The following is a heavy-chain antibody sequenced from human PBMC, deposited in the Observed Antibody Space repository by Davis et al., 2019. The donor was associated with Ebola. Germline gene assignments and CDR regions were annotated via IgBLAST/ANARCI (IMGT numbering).Heavy chain of an antibody. CDR3: ARDLVDSSGSPLGMDV. CDR1: SGTFCSYA. D-gene: IGHD6-19*01. CDR2: IIPIFGTA. J-gene: IGHJ6*02. V-gene: IGHV1-69*13. Sequence: SALVFCYASSGTFCSYAISWVRQAAGQGLEWMGGIIPIFGTANYAQKFQGRVTITADESTSTAYMELSSLRSEDTAVYYCARDLVDSSGSPLGMDVWGQGTTVTVSS.